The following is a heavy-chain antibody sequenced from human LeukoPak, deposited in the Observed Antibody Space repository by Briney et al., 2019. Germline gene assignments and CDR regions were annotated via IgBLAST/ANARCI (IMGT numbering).Heavy chain of an antibody. CDR2: INQDGSLR. CDR1: GFTFSSYW. Sequence: GGSLRLSCAASGFTFSSYWMTWVRQAPGKGLEWVANINQDGSLRYYVDSVKGRFTISRDNSKNSLYLQMNSLRAEDTAFYYCARDLRTGYTYGYPLDYWGQGTLVTVSS. V-gene: IGHV3-7*01. D-gene: IGHD5-18*01. CDR3: ARDLRTGYTYGYPLDY. J-gene: IGHJ4*02.